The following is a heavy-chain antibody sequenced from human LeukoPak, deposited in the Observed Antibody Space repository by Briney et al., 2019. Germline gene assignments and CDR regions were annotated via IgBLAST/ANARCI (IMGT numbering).Heavy chain of an antibody. V-gene: IGHV3-66*01. CDR2: IYSGGRT. CDR3: VRGSYGAYDY. Sequence: GGSLRLSCAASGFTVSSNYMSWVRQAPGKGLEWVSVIYSGGRTYYADSVKGRFTVSRDNAKYSLYLQMNSLRAKDTAVYYCVRGSYGAYDYWGQGSLVTVSS. J-gene: IGHJ4*02. CDR1: GFTVSSNY. D-gene: IGHD4-17*01.